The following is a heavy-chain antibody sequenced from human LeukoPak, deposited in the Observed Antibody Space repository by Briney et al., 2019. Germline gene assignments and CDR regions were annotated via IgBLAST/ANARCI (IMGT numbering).Heavy chain of an antibody. CDR1: GGSISSYY. CDR2: IYYSGST. D-gene: IGHD6-13*01. CDR3: AREGLSSSSWYRRYFDY. J-gene: IGHJ4*02. Sequence: SETLSLTCTVSGGSISSYYWSWIRQPPGKGLEWIGYIYYSGSTNYNPSLKSRVTISVDTSKNQFSLKLSSVTAADTAVYYCAREGLSSSSWYRRYFDYWGQGTLVTVSS. V-gene: IGHV4-59*01.